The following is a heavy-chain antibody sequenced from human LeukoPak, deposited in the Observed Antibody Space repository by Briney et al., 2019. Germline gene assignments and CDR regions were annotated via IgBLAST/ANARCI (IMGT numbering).Heavy chain of an antibody. D-gene: IGHD1-7*01. CDR2: IYYSGST. CDR3: ARDNWNYGSSMDV. V-gene: IGHV4-59*01. Sequence: SETLSLTCTVSGGSISSYYWSWIRQPPGKGLKWIGYIYYSGSTNYNPSLKSRVTISVDTSKNQFSLKLSSVTAADTAVYYCARDNWNYGSSMDVWGQGTTVTVSS. J-gene: IGHJ6*02. CDR1: GGSISSYY.